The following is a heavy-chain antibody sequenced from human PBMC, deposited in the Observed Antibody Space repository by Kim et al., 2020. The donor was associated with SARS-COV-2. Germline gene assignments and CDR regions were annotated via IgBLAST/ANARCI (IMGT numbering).Heavy chain of an antibody. J-gene: IGHJ4*02. D-gene: IGHD3-10*01. V-gene: IGHV4-4*02. Sequence: SETLSLTCAVSGGSISSSNWWSWVRQPPGKGLEWIGEIYHSGSTNYNPSLKSRVTISVDKSKNQFSLKLSSVTAADTAVYYCATYDRYGSGSYYNALYWGQGTLVTVSS. CDR1: GGSISSSNW. CDR3: ATYDRYGSGSYYNALY. CDR2: IYHSGST.